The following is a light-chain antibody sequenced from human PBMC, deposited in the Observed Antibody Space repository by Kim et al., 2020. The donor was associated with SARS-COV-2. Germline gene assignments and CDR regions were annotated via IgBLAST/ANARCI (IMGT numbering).Light chain of an antibody. CDR3: QKYNGAPFT. V-gene: IGKV1-27*01. Sequence: DIQMTQSPSSLSASVGDRVTITCRASQGISNYLAWYQQKPGKVPKLLIYAASLLQSGAPSRFSGSGSGTHFTLTISDLQPEDVATYYCQKYNGAPFTFGPGTKLEI. CDR2: AAS. J-gene: IGKJ3*01. CDR1: QGISNY.